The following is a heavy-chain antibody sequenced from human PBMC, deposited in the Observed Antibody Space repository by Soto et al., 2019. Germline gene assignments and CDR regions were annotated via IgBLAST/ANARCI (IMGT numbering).Heavy chain of an antibody. CDR2: IIPIFGTA. V-gene: IGHV1-69*01. Sequence: QVQLVQSGAEVKKPGSSVKVSCKASGGTFSSYAISWVRQAPGQGLEWMGGIIPIFGTANYAQKFQGRVTMTADESTSTAYMELSSLRSEDTVVYYCARDLYSGYDRPYYYFDYWGQGTLVTVSS. CDR1: GGTFSSYA. D-gene: IGHD5-12*01. J-gene: IGHJ4*02. CDR3: ARDLYSGYDRPYYYFDY.